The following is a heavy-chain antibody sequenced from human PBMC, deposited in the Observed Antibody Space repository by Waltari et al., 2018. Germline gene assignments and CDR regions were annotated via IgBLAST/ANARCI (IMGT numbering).Heavy chain of an antibody. D-gene: IGHD1-26*01. CDR1: GFTFSSYS. Sequence: EVQLVESGGGLVQPGGSLRLSCAASGFTFSSYSMNWVRQVPGKGLEWVSYISSSSSTIYYADSVKGRFTISRDNAKNSLYLQMNSLRAEDTAVYYCAREIGIGAFDIWGQGTMVTVSS. CDR2: ISSSSSTI. CDR3: AREIGIGAFDI. V-gene: IGHV3-48*04. J-gene: IGHJ3*02.